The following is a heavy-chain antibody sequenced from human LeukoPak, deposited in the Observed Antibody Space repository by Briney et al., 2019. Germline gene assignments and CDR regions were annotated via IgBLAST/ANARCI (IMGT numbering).Heavy chain of an antibody. CDR3: ARDTYYYDSSGYPLFDY. J-gene: IGHJ4*02. CDR1: GGTFSSYA. V-gene: IGHV1-69*04. Sequence: SVKVSCKASGGTFSSYAISWVRQAPGQGLEWMGRIIPILGIANYAQKLQGRVTITADKSTSTAYMELSSLRSEDTAVYYCARDTYYYDSSGYPLFDYWGQGTLVTVSS. CDR2: IIPILGIA. D-gene: IGHD3-22*01.